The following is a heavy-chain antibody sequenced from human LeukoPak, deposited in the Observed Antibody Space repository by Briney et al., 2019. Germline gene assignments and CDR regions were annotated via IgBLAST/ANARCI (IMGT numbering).Heavy chain of an antibody. J-gene: IGHJ4*02. CDR2: MNQDGSEK. Sequence: GGSLRLSCASSGFTFSSYWMSWVRRAPGKGLEWVANMNQDGSEKYYVDSVKGRFSISRDNAKNSLYLQMDSLRAEDTAVYYCARGYDFWSGYYHDYWGQGTLVTVSS. CDR1: GFTFSSYW. CDR3: ARGYDFWSGYYHDY. D-gene: IGHD3/OR15-3a*01. V-gene: IGHV3-7*01.